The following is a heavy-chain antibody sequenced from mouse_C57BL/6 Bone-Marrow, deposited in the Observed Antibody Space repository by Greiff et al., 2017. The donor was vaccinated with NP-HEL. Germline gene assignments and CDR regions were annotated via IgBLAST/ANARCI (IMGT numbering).Heavy chain of an antibody. J-gene: IGHJ3*01. Sequence: VQLQQSGPELVKPGASVKISCKASGYTFTDYYMNWVKQSHGKSLEWIGDINPNNGGTSYNQKFKGKATLTVDKSSSTAYMELRSLTSEDSAVYYCARKNLTWFAYWGQGTLVTVSA. CDR3: ARKNLTWFAY. V-gene: IGHV1-26*01. CDR2: INPNNGGT. CDR1: GYTFTDYY.